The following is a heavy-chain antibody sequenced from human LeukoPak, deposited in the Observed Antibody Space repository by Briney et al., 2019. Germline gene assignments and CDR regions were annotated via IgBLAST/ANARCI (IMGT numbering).Heavy chain of an antibody. CDR3: ARGNLAAPLDY. Sequence: PGRSLRLSCAASGFTFSCYGMHWVRQAPGKGLEWVAVIWYDGSNKYYADSVKGRFTISRDNSKNTLYLQMNSLRAEDTAVYYCARGNLAAPLDYWGQGTLVTVSS. CDR1: GFTFSCYG. CDR2: IWYDGSNK. J-gene: IGHJ4*02. V-gene: IGHV3-33*01. D-gene: IGHD6-6*01.